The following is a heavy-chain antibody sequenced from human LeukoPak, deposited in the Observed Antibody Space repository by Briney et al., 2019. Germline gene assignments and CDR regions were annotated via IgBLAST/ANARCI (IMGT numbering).Heavy chain of an antibody. CDR1: GGSISSYY. Sequence: PSETLSLTCTVSGGSISSYYWSWIRQPPGKGLEWIGYIYYSGSTNYNPSLKSRVTISVDTSENQFSLKLSSVTAADTAVYYCARKYYYDSSGYYYWYFDLWGRGTLVTVSS. J-gene: IGHJ2*01. CDR2: IYYSGST. CDR3: ARKYYYDSSGYYYWYFDL. V-gene: IGHV4-59*01. D-gene: IGHD3-22*01.